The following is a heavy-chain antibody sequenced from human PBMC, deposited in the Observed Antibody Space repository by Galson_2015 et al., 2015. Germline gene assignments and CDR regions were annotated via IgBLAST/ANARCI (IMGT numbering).Heavy chain of an antibody. CDR1: GGSISISSYY. D-gene: IGHD3-10*01. V-gene: IGHV4-39*01. J-gene: IGHJ4*02. CDR2: IYHSGST. CDR3: ARGTRRSYYGSGSYYNPPGY. Sequence: SETLSLTCTVSGGSISISSYYWGWIRQPPGKGLEWIGSIYHSGSTYYNPSLKSRVTISVDTSKNQFSLKLSSVTAADTAVYYCARGTRRSYYGSGSYYNPPGYWGQGTLVTVSS.